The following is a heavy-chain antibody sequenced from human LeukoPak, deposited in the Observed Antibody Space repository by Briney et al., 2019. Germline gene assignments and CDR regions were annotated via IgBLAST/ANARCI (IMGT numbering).Heavy chain of an antibody. D-gene: IGHD1-26*01. J-gene: IGHJ5*02. Sequence: PGGSLRLSCAASGFTFSSYEMNWVRQAPGKGLEWVSYISSSGSTIYYADSVKGRFTISRDNAKNSLYLQMNSLRAEDTAVYYCARISGSYVEDWFDPWGQGTLVTVSS. V-gene: IGHV3-48*03. CDR3: ARISGSYVEDWFDP. CDR2: ISSSGSTI. CDR1: GFTFSSYE.